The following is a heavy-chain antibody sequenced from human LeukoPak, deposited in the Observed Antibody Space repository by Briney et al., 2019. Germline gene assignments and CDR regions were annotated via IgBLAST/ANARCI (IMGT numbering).Heavy chain of an antibody. CDR1: GGSISSSTYY. J-gene: IGHJ4*02. CDR3: ASAGYSNRWDGVDY. Sequence: SETLSLTCTVSGGSISSSTYYWGWIRQSPGKGLEWIGSVHYSGGSYYNPSLKSRVTISLNTSKNQFSLKLSSVTAADTAVYYCASAGYSNRWDGVDYWGQGTLVTVSS. V-gene: IGHV4-39*07. CDR2: VHYSGGS. D-gene: IGHD2/OR15-2a*01.